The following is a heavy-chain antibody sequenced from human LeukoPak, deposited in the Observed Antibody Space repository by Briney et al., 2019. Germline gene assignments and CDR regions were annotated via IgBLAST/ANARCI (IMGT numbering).Heavy chain of an antibody. CDR2: IYTSGST. J-gene: IGHJ4*02. D-gene: IGHD6-19*01. Sequence: SETLSLTCTVSGGSISSYYWSWIRQPAGKGLEWIGRIYTSGSTNYNPSLKSRVTISVDTSKNQFSLKLSSVTAADTAVYYCARLYSGWYSSPFDYWGQGTLVTVSS. V-gene: IGHV4-4*07. CDR1: GGSISSYY. CDR3: ARLYSGWYSSPFDY.